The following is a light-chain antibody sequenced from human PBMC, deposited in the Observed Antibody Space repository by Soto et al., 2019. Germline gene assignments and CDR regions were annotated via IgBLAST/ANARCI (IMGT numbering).Light chain of an antibody. Sequence: EIVLTQSPGTLSLSPGERATLSCRASQSVSSSYLAWYQQKPGQAPRLLIYGASSRATDIPDRFSGSGSGTDFTLTISRLEPEDFAVYYCQQYGSSPVPFGPGTKVDIK. J-gene: IGKJ3*01. CDR2: GAS. V-gene: IGKV3-20*01. CDR3: QQYGSSPVP. CDR1: QSVSSSY.